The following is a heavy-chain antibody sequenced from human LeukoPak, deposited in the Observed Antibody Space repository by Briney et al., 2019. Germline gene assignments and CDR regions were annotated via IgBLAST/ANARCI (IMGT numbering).Heavy chain of an antibody. CDR1: GGSISSYF. CDR3: ARLALGPYYFDY. CDR2: IYYSGST. V-gene: IGHV4-39*01. D-gene: IGHD7-27*01. Sequence: SETLSLTCTVSGGSISSYFWGWIRQPPGKGLEWIGNIYYSGSTYYNPSLKSRVTISVDTSKNQFSLKVSSVTAADTAMYYCARLALGPYYFDYWGQGTLVTVSS. J-gene: IGHJ4*02.